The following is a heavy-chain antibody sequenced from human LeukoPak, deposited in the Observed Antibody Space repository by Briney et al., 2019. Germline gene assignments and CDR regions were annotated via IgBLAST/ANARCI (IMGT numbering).Heavy chain of an antibody. CDR2: INPNSGGT. V-gene: IGHV1-2*02. D-gene: IGHD2-15*01. J-gene: IGHJ5*02. CDR1: GYTFTGYY. Sequence: ASVKVSCKASGYTFTGYYMHWVRQAPGQGLEWMGWINPNSGGTNYARKFQGRVTMTRDTSISTAYMELSRLRSDDTAVYYCARMLRTSPAKRYCSGGSCSDWFDPWGQGTLVTVSS. CDR3: ARMLRTSPAKRYCSGGSCSDWFDP.